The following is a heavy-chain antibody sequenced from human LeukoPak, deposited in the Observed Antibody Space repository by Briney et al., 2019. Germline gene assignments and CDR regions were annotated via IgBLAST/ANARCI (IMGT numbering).Heavy chain of an antibody. J-gene: IGHJ4*02. CDR1: GYSISSGYY. CDR2: IYHSGST. V-gene: IGHV4-38-2*01. Sequence: SETLSLTCAVSGYSISSGYYWGWIRQPPGKGLEWIGSIYHSGSTYYNPSLKSRVTISVDTSKNQFSLKLSSVTAADTAVYYCARRHYDFWSGYYVDYWGQGTLVTVSS. CDR3: ARRHYDFWSGYYVDY. D-gene: IGHD3-3*01.